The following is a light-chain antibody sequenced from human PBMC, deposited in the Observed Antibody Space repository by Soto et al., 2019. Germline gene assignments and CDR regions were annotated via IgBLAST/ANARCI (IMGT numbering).Light chain of an antibody. Sequence: EIVLTQSPATLSLSPGERGTLSCRASQSVSSYLAWYQQKPGQAPRLLIYDASNRATGIPARFSGSGSGTDFTLTISSLEPEDFSVYYCQQRSNWNTFGQGTKLEIK. CDR1: QSVSSY. CDR3: QQRSNWNT. V-gene: IGKV3-11*01. J-gene: IGKJ2*01. CDR2: DAS.